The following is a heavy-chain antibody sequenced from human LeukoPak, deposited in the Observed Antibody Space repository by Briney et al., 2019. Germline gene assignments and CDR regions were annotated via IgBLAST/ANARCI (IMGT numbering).Heavy chain of an antibody. CDR1: GGSISSHY. D-gene: IGHD3-22*01. V-gene: IGHV4-59*11. CDR3: ARGPTYYYDSSGYYHFDY. Sequence: SETLSLTCTVSGGSISSHYWSWTRQPPGKGLEWIGYIYYSGSTNYNPSLKSRVTISVDTSKNQFSLKLSSVTAADTAVYYCARGPTYYYDSSGYYHFDYWGQGTLVTVSS. CDR2: IYYSGST. J-gene: IGHJ4*02.